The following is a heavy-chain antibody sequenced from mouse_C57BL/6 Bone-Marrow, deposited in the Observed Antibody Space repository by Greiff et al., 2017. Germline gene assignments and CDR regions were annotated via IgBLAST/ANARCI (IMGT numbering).Heavy chain of an antibody. CDR2: IHPKSGST. Sequence: QVQLQQPGAELVKPGASVKLSCKASGYTFTSYWMHWVKQRPGQGLEWIGMIHPKSGSTNYNEKFKSKATLPVDNSSSTAYMQRSSLTSEDSAVYYCARGSAGYAWFAYWGQGTLVTVSA. CDR3: ARGSAGYAWFAY. V-gene: IGHV1-64*01. J-gene: IGHJ3*01. D-gene: IGHD3-2*02. CDR1: GYTFTSYW.